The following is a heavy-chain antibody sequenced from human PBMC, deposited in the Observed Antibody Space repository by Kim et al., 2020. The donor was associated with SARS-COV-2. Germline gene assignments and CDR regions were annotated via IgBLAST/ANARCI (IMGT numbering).Heavy chain of an antibody. D-gene: IGHD3-10*01. CDR3: ASVEMCGIIGRGWFD. V-gene: IGHV4-39*01. CDR1: GASISRSNSH. Sequence: SETLSLTCTVSGASISRSNSHGCGIRPPPGKGLGWMGSVYYSGSSFYNPSPKSRVTIFVDTTENVPSLLMTSVAAAETAEYYCASVEMCGIIGRGWFD. J-gene: IGHJ5*02. CDR2: VYYSGSS.